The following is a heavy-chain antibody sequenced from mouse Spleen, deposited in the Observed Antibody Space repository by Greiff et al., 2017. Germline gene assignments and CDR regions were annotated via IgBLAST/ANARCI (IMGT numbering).Heavy chain of an antibody. CDR1: GYTFTDYY. CDR3: ARRGYWAYYFDY. V-gene: IGHV1-26*01. D-gene: IGHD3-1*01. J-gene: IGHJ2*01. CDR2: INPNNGGT. Sequence: VQLQQSGPELVKPGASVKISCKASGYTFTDYYMNWVKQSHGKSLEWIGDINPNNGGTSYNQKFKGKATLTVDKSSSTAYMELRSLTSEDSAVYYCARRGYWAYYFDYWGQGTTLTVSS.